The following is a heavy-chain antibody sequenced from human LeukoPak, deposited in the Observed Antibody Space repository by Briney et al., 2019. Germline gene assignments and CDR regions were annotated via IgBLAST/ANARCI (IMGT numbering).Heavy chain of an antibody. Sequence: GGSLRLSCAASEFTFSTYSMNWVRQAPGKGLEWVSYISSSSSTIYYAESVKGRFSISRDNAENSLYLQMNSLRAEDTAVYYCARGRSGGSYYFDYWGQGTLVTVSS. CDR2: ISSSSSTI. D-gene: IGHD1-26*01. CDR3: ARGRSGGSYYFDY. J-gene: IGHJ4*02. CDR1: EFTFSTYS. V-gene: IGHV3-48*01.